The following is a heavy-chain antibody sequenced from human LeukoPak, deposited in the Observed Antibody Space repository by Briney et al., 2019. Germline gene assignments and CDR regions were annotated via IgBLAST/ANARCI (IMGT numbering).Heavy chain of an antibody. J-gene: IGHJ4*02. V-gene: IGHV3-48*01. D-gene: IGHD7-27*01. Sequence: GGSLRLSCAASGFTFSDYSMNWVRQAPGKGLEWVSYISSSSTIYYADSVRGRFTVSRDNAKKSLYLRMNSLRAEDTTVYYCARDPPNWGFGYWGQGTLVTVSS. CDR3: ARDPPNWGFGY. CDR1: GFTFSDYS. CDR2: ISSSSTI.